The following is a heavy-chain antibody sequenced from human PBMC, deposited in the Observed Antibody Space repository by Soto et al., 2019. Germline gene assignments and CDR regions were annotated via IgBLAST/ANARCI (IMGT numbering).Heavy chain of an antibody. V-gene: IGHV3-33*01. Sequence: QVQLVESGGGVVQPGRSLELSCEASGFNFNNYAMHWVRQAPGKGLEWVAVIWYDGTEKFYADSLKGRFTISRDNSKNTLFLQMNSLRAEDTAVYYCAGNTPLFNWGQGTLVTVSS. J-gene: IGHJ1*01. D-gene: IGHD2-2*02. CDR2: IWYDGTEK. CDR1: GFNFNNYA. CDR3: AGNTPLFN.